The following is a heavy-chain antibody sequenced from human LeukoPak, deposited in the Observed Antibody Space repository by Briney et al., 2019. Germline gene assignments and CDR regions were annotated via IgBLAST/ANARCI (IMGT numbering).Heavy chain of an antibody. CDR1: GFTFSSYA. D-gene: IGHD3-10*01. J-gene: IGHJ4*02. CDR2: ISGSGGST. V-gene: IGHV3-23*01. Sequence: GGSLRLSCAASGFTFSSYAMNWVRQAPGKGLEWVSAISGSGGSTYYADSVKGRFTISRDNSKNTLYLQMDSLRAEDTAVYYCATKYGSGSYYNYWGQGTLVTVSS. CDR3: ATKYGSGSYYNY.